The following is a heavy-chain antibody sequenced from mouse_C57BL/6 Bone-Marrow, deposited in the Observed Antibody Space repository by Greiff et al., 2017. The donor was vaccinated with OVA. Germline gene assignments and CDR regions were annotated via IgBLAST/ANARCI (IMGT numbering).Heavy chain of an antibody. V-gene: IGHV1-59*01. CDR3: ARSNGSISYYFDY. Sequence: QVQLQQPGAELVRPGTSVKLSCKASGYTFTSYWMHWVKQRPGQGLEWIGVIDPSDSYTNYNQKFKGKATLTVDTSSSTAYMQLSSLTSEDSAVYYCARSNGSISYYFDYWGQGTTLTVSS. CDR2: IDPSDSYT. CDR1: GYTFTSYW. D-gene: IGHD1-1*01. J-gene: IGHJ2*01.